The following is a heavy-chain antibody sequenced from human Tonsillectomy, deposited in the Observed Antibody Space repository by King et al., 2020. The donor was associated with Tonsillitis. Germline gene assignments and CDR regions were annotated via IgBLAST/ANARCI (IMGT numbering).Heavy chain of an antibody. CDR3: ARDWDGQYFDY. CDR2: TYYRSNWFF. D-gene: IGHD1-26*01. CDR1: GDSVSSNRAS. J-gene: IGHJ4*02. Sequence: VQLQQSGPGLLKPSQTLSLTCAISGDSVSSNRASWNWFRQSPSRGLEWLGRTYYRSNWFFDYAKSMRSRITFNADTSKNQFSLQMNSVTPEDTAVYYCARDWDGQYFDYWGQGTLVTVSS. V-gene: IGHV6-1*01.